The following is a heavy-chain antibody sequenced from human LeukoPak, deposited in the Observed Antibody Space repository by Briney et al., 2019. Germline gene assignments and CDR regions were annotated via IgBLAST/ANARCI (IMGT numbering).Heavy chain of an antibody. CDR3: AREGIAAAGYYYYMDV. Sequence: GGSLRLSCAAPGFTFSSYSMNWVRQAPGKGLEWVSSISSSSSYIYYADSVKGRFTISRDNAKNSLYLQMNSLRAEDTAVYYCAREGIAAAGYYYYMDVWGKGTTVTVSS. CDR2: ISSSSSYI. CDR1: GFTFSSYS. J-gene: IGHJ6*03. D-gene: IGHD6-13*01. V-gene: IGHV3-21*01.